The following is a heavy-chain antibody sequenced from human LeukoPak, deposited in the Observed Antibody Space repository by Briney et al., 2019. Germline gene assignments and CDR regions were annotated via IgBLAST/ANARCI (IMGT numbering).Heavy chain of an antibody. CDR1: GFTFSSYE. D-gene: IGHD5-18*01. CDR3: AREVRGYSYGPNWFDP. Sequence: GGSVRLSCAASGFTFSSYEMNWVRQAPGKGVECVSYISSSGSTIYYADSVKGRFTISRDNAKNSLYLQMNSLRAEDTAVYYCAREVRGYSYGPNWFDPWGQGTLVTVSS. J-gene: IGHJ5*02. CDR2: ISSSGSTI. V-gene: IGHV3-48*03.